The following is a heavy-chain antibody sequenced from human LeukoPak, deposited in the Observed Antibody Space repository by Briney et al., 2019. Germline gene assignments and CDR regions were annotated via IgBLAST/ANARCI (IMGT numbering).Heavy chain of an antibody. V-gene: IGHV3-74*01. D-gene: IGHD3-16*01. CDR1: GFTFSSHW. CDR2: INNDGRVT. J-gene: IGHJ4*02. CDR3: ARGGQGAVDY. Sequence: PGGSLRLSCAASGFTFSSHWMHWVRQAPGKGLVWVSFINNDGRVTRYADSVKGRFTTPRENAKNTVYLQMNSLRAEDTAMYYCARGGQGAVDYWGPGTLVTVS.